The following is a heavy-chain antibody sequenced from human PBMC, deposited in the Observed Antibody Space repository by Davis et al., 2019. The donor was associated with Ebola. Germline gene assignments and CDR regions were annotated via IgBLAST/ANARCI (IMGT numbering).Heavy chain of an antibody. CDR1: GFTFSSYD. J-gene: IGHJ4*02. CDR3: ARGRGRPVYSSSWTSFDY. Sequence: PGGSLRLSCVASGFTFSSYDMHWVRQTTGKGLEWLSSIDTAGATFYQGSVKGRFTISRDNAKNTLYLQMNSLRAEDTAVYYCARGRGRPVYSSSWTSFDYWGQGTLVTVSS. D-gene: IGHD6-13*01. CDR2: IDTAGAT. V-gene: IGHV3-13*01.